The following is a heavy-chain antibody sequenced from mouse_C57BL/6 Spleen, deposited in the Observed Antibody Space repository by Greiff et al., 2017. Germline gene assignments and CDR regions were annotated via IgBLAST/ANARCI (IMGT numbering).Heavy chain of an antibody. J-gene: IGHJ4*01. Sequence: QVQLQQSGPELVKPGASVKISCKASGYAFSSSWMNWVKQRPGKGLEWIGRIYPGDGDTSYNGKFKGKATLTADKSSSTAYMQLSSLTSEDSAVYFCASPITTVVADYYAMDYWGQGTSVTVSS. D-gene: IGHD1-1*01. CDR3: ASPITTVVADYYAMDY. V-gene: IGHV1-82*01. CDR1: GYAFSSSW. CDR2: IYPGDGDT.